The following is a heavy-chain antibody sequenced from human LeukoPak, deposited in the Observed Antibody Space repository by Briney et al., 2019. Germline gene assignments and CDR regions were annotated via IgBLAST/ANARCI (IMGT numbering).Heavy chain of an antibody. D-gene: IGHD2-2*01. CDR1: GGTFSSYA. CDR3: AREGACSSTSCYADY. CDR2: IIPIFGTA. Sequence: SVKVSCKASGGTFSSYAISWVRQAPGQGLEWMGGIIPIFGTANYAQKFQGRVTITADESTSTAYMELSSLRSEDTAVYYCAREGACSSTSCYADYWGQGTLVTVS. J-gene: IGHJ4*02. V-gene: IGHV1-69*01.